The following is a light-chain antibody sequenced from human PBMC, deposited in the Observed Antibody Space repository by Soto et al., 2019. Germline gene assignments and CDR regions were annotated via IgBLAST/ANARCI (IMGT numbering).Light chain of an antibody. CDR1: SSNIGAGYD. Sequence: QSVLTQPPSVSGAPGQRVTISCTGSSSNIGAGYDVHWYQQLPGTAPKLLIYGNSNRPSGVPDRFSGSKSGTSASLAITGLRAEDGADYCGQSYGRRLSGLVFGGGTQLPVL. CDR3: QSYGRRLSGLV. V-gene: IGLV1-40*01. J-gene: IGLJ3*02. CDR2: GNS.